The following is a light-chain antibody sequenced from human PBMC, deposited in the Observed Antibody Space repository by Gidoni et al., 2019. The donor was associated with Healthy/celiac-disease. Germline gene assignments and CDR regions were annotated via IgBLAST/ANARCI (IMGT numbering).Light chain of an antibody. CDR2: DVS. CDR3: SSYTSSSTVV. Sequence: QSARTQPASVSASPGQSITISCTGTSSDVGGYNYVSWYQQHPGKAPKLMIYDVSNRPSGVSNRFSGSKSGNTASLTISGLQAEDEADYSCSSYTSSSTVVFGGGTKLTVL. CDR1: SSDVGGYNY. V-gene: IGLV2-14*01. J-gene: IGLJ2*01.